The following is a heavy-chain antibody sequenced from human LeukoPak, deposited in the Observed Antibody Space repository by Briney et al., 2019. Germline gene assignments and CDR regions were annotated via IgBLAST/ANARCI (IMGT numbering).Heavy chain of an antibody. CDR3: ARDHAADIVATGEDY. CDR2: ISYDGHYK. J-gene: IGHJ4*02. Sequence: PGGSLRLSCAASGFTFSSYGMHWVRQAPGKGLEWVAVISYDGHYKYYADSVKGRFTISRDNSRNTLYLQMNSLRGEDTAVYYCARDHAADIVATGEDYWGQGTLVTVSS. CDR1: GFTFSSYG. V-gene: IGHV3-30*19. D-gene: IGHD5-12*01.